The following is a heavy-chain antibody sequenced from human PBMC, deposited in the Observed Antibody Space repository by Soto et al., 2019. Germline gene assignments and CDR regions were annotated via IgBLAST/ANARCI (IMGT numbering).Heavy chain of an antibody. CDR1: GGSISSSSYY. CDR2: IYHSGIT. CDR3: ARDLSIGGFFDP. V-gene: IGHV4-61*01. J-gene: IGHJ5*02. Sequence: SETLSLTCTVSGGSISSSSYYWTWIRQPPGKGPEWIGYIYHSGITNFNPSLKSRVTMSIDTSKNQFSLKLTSVTAADTAVYYCARDLSIGGFFDPWGLGTLVTVFS. D-gene: IGHD3-10*01.